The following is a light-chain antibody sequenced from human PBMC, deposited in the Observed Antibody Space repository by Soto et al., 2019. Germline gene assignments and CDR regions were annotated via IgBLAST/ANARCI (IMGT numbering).Light chain of an antibody. CDR2: TAS. CDR3: QQSYSLIT. J-gene: IGKJ5*01. V-gene: IGKV1-39*01. Sequence: DIQMTQSPSSLSASVGDRVTITCRASQTIHNYLNWYQQKPGKAPKVLIYTASNVQSGVPSRFSGSGSGTDFALTISGLQPEDFAIYYCQQSYSLITFGQGTRLE. CDR1: QTIHNY.